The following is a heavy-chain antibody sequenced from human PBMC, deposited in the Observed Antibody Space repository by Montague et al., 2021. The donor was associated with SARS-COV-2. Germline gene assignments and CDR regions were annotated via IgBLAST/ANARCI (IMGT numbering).Heavy chain of an antibody. D-gene: IGHD3-22*01. CDR1: GGSISTYY. J-gene: IGHJ4*02. CDR2: VSFSGDT. V-gene: IGHV4-59*13. Sequence: SETLSLTCSVSGGSISTYYWSWIRQPPGKGLEWIGYVSFSGDTIYNPSLKGRVTISVDTSKHQFSLGLSSVTAADTAVYYCARDQSYDSSGYPFPQDFFDYWGQGALVIVSS. CDR3: ARDQSYDSSGYPFPQDFFDY.